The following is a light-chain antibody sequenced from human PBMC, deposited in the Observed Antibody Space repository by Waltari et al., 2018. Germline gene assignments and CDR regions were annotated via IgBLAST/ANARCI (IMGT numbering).Light chain of an antibody. J-gene: IGLJ3*02. V-gene: IGLV2-11*01. Sequence: QSALTQPRSVSGSPGQSVTISCTGPSRDVGGYNYFSWYQHHPGKAPKLIIYDVTKRPSGVPDRFSASKSDNTASLTISGLQAEDEADYYCCSYAGSITFWVFGGGTKLTVL. CDR2: DVT. CDR3: CSYAGSITFWV. CDR1: SRDVGGYNY.